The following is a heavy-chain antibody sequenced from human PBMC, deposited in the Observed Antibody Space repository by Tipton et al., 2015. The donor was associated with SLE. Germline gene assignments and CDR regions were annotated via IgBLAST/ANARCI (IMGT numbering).Heavy chain of an antibody. Sequence: TLSLTCTVSGGSTSGYYWSWIRQPPGKGLEWIAYIHSSGSTNYNPSLKSRVTISADTSKNQFSLKVSSVTAADSAVYYCANDYGGSRGYDNCFDPWGQGILVTVSS. J-gene: IGHJ5*02. V-gene: IGHV4-59*01. D-gene: IGHD5-12*01. CDR2: IHSSGST. CDR1: GGSTSGYY. CDR3: ANDYGGSRGYDNCFDP.